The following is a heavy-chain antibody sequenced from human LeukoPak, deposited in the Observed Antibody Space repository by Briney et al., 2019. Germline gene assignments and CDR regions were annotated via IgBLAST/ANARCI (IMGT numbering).Heavy chain of an antibody. CDR2: INAGNGNT. J-gene: IGHJ4*02. Sequence: ASVKVSCKASGYTFSNYAMHWVRQAPGQRLEWMGWINAGNGNTKYSQKLQGRVTITRDTSASTAYMELSSLRSEDTTVYYCARDRRAPAIFPFETFDYWGQGTLVTVSS. V-gene: IGHV1-3*01. CDR1: GYTFSNYA. CDR3: ARDRRAPAIFPFETFDY. D-gene: IGHD3-3*01.